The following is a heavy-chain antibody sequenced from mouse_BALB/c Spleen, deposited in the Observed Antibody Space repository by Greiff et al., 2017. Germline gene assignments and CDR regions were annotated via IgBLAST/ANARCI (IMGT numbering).Heavy chain of an antibody. CDR3: ARMGRAMDY. Sequence: EVQLVESGGGLVQPGGSRKLSCAASGFTFSSFGMHWVRQAPEKGLEWVAYISSGSSTIYYADTVKGRFTISRDNPKNTLFLQMTSLRSEDTAMYYCARMGRAMDYWGQGTSVTVSS. CDR1: GFTFSSFG. J-gene: IGHJ4*01. V-gene: IGHV5-17*02. D-gene: IGHD4-1*01. CDR2: ISSGSSTI.